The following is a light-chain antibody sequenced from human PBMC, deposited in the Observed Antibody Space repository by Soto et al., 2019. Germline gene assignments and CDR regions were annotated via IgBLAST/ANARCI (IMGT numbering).Light chain of an antibody. V-gene: IGLV1-44*01. CDR1: SSHIGSNT. J-gene: IGLJ2*01. CDR2: SNN. CDR3: AAWGDSLNGPHVV. Sequence: QSVLTQPPSASGTPGQRVTISCSGSSSHIGSNTVNWYQQLPGTAPKLLIYSNNQRPSGVPDRFSGSKSGTSASLAISGLQSEDEADYYCAAWGDSLNGPHVVFGGGTKLTVL.